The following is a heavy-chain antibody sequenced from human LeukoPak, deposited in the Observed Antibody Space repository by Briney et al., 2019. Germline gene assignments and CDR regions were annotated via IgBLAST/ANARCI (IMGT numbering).Heavy chain of an antibody. CDR1: GFTFSIYS. D-gene: IGHD3-10*01. Sequence: GGSLRLSCVASGFTFSIYSINWVRQAPGKGLEWVSFITGNSNYIYYADSVKGRFTISRDNAKNSLYLQMNSLRVEDTAVYYCARDRVSGSGSIDYWGQGTLVTVSS. V-gene: IGHV3-21*01. J-gene: IGHJ4*02. CDR3: ARDRVSGSGSIDY. CDR2: ITGNSNYI.